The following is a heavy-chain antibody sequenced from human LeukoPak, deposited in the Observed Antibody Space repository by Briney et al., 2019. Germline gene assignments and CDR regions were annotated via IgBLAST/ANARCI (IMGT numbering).Heavy chain of an antibody. CDR2: XXXXDSDT. J-gene: IGHJ3*02. V-gene: IGHV5-51*01. CDR3: ARGPLYYYDSSGYYGAFDI. CDR1: GYSFTSYW. D-gene: IGHD3-22*01. Sequence: GESLKISCKGSGYSFTSYWIGWVRQMPGKGXXXXXXXXXXDSDTRYSPSFQGQVTISADKSISTAYLQWSSLKASDTAMYYCARGPLYYYDSSGYYGAFDIWGQGTMVTVSS.